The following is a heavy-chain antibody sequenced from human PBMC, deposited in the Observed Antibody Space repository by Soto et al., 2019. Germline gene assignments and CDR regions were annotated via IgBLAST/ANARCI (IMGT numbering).Heavy chain of an antibody. CDR3: ARSPRSSPYFDY. D-gene: IGHD6-13*01. CDR1: GYTFSNFW. CDR2: IYPGDYET. V-gene: IGHV5-51*01. Sequence: PWMSMKISCQCSGYTFSNFWIAWVRQLPGKGLEWMGIIYPGDYETRYSPSFHGKVTISADRSIGTAYLQWSSLEASDSAFYFCARSPRSSPYFDYWGQGALVTVYS. J-gene: IGHJ4*02.